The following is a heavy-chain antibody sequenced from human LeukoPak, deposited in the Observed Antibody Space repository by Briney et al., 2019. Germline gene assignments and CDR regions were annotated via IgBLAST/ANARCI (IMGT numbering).Heavy chain of an antibody. CDR3: ARVDCSGGSCYSPFDY. CDR2: ISSSSSYI. CDR1: GFTFSSYS. V-gene: IGHV3-21*01. Sequence: GGSLRLSCAASGFTFSSYSMNWVRQGPGKGLEWVSSISSSSSYIYYADSVKGRFTISRDNAKNSLYLQMNSLRAEDTAVYYCARVDCSGGSCYSPFDYWGQGTLVTVSS. J-gene: IGHJ4*02. D-gene: IGHD2-15*01.